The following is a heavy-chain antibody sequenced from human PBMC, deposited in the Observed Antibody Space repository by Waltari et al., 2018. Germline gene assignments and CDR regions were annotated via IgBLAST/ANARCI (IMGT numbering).Heavy chain of an antibody. CDR2: IYYSGST. Sequence: QLQLQESGPGLVKPSETLSLTCTVSGGSNSSSSYYWGWIRQPPGKGLEWIGNIYYSGSTYYNPSLKSRVTISVDTSKNQFSLKLSSVTAADTAVYYCARIVVPAYYYYYMDVWGKGTTVTISS. CDR1: GGSNSSSSYY. CDR3: ARIVVPAYYYYYMDV. V-gene: IGHV4-39*07. D-gene: IGHD2-2*01. J-gene: IGHJ6*03.